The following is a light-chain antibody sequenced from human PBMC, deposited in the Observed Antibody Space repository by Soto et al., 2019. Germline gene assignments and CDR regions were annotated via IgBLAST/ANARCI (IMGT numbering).Light chain of an antibody. CDR1: QSLSTYS. Sequence: EIVLTQSPGTLSVSPGERATLSCRASQSLSTYSLAWYQQKPGQTPRLLIYAASTRDTDIPDRSNGSGSGTDFALTISRLEPEDFALYYCQQYEASPLTFGPGTKVHVK. CDR2: AAS. CDR3: QQYEASPLT. V-gene: IGKV3-20*01. J-gene: IGKJ3*01.